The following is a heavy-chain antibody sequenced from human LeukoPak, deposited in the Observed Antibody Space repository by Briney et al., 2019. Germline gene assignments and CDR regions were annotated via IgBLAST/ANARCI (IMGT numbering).Heavy chain of an antibody. J-gene: IGHJ5*02. CDR2: ISGSGDST. V-gene: IGHV3-23*01. CDR3: AKDRGDYTNWFDP. CDR1: GFTFSNYG. D-gene: IGHD4-17*01. Sequence: PGGSLRLSCAASGFTFSNYGMTWVRQAPGKGLEWVSAISGSGDSTYYADSVKGRFTISRDNSKNTLYLQMNSPRAEDTAIYYCAKDRGDYTNWFDPWGQGTLVTVSS.